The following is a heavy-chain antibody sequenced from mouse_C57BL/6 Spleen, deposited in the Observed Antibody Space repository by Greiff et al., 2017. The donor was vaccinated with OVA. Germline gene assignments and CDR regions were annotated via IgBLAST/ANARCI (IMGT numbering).Heavy chain of an antibody. J-gene: IGHJ3*01. CDR1: GFNIKDDY. CDR3: TPGSWFAY. Sequence: DVKLVESGAELVRPGASVKLSCTASGFNIKDDYMHWVKQRPEQGLEWIGWIDPENGDTEYASKFQGKATITADTSSNTAYLQLSSLTSEDTAVYYCTPGSWFAYWGQGTLVTVSA. V-gene: IGHV14-4*01. CDR2: IDPENGDT.